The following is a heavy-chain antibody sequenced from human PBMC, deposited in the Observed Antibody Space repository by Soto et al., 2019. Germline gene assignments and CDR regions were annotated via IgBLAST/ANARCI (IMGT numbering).Heavy chain of an antibody. Sequence: PGGSLRLSCAASGFTFSSYAMSWGRPAPGKGLEWVSAISGSGGSTYYADSVKGRFAISRDNSKNTLYLQMNSLRAEDTAVYYCAKDAATVPSYYFDYWGQGTLVTVSS. CDR1: GFTFSSYA. CDR2: ISGSGGST. CDR3: AKDAATVPSYYFDY. V-gene: IGHV3-23*01. D-gene: IGHD4-4*01. J-gene: IGHJ4*02.